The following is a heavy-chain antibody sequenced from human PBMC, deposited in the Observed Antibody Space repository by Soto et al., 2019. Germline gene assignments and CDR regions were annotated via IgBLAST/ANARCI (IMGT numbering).Heavy chain of an antibody. CDR1: GFKYTDFA. V-gene: IGHV3-30-3*01. CDR3: ARRAWDSYYAIDV. J-gene: IGHJ6*02. Sequence: VQLVESGGGEVQPGRSLRLSRAASGFKYTDFALHWVRQAPGKGLEWVAIISYDGSDKYYADSVKGRFIISRDNPKNTLYLEMNSLRPEDTAVYFCARRAWDSYYAIDVWGQGTTVTVFS. CDR2: ISYDGSDK. D-gene: IGHD3-22*01.